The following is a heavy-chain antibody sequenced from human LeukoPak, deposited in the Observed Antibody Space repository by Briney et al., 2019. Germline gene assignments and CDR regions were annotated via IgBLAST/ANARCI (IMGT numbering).Heavy chain of an antibody. CDR3: ARGDCSGGSCYSSWFDP. D-gene: IGHD2-15*01. J-gene: IGHJ5*02. CDR2: TYHSGST. Sequence: AGTLSLTCAVSGGSISSSNWWSWVRQPPGKGLEWIGETYHSGSTNYNPSLKSRVTISGDKSKNQFSLKLSSVTAADTAVYYCARGDCSGGSCYSSWFDPWGQGTLVTVSS. V-gene: IGHV4-4*02. CDR1: GGSISSSNW.